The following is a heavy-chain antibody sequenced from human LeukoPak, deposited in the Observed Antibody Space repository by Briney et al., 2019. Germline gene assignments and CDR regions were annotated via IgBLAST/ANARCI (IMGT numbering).Heavy chain of an antibody. CDR3: ARVDWRVSADDY. V-gene: IGHV1-8*01. D-gene: IGHD1-1*01. CDR2: MNPNSGNT. J-gene: IGHJ4*02. Sequence: ASVKVSCKASGYTFTSYDINWVRRATGQGLEWMGWMNPNSGNTGYAQKFQGRVTMTRNTSISTAYMELSSLRSEDTTVYYCARVDWRVSADDYWGQGTLVTVSS. CDR1: GYTFTSYD.